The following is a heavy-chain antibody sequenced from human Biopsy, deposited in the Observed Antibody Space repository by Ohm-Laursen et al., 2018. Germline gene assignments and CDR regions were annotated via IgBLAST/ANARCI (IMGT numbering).Heavy chain of an antibody. CDR2: IYNTETT. V-gene: IGHV4-39*01. J-gene: IGHJ5*02. Sequence: TLSLTWTVSGGSISSSTPYYWAWLRQPPGKGLEWIGSIYNTETTFYNPSLKSRVTISVDTSTNQFSLKVSSVTAADTALYFCARHPTGFWFDPWGHGTLVTVSS. CDR1: GGSISSSTPYY. CDR3: ARHPTGFWFDP.